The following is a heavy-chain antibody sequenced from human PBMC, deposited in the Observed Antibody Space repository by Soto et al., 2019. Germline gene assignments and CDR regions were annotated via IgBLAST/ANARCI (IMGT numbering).Heavy chain of an antibody. CDR3: AREVQVHTPAFVY. V-gene: IGHV1-69*19. D-gene: IGHD3-10*01. CDR2: ISPMFGAA. J-gene: IGHJ4*02. CDR1: GGTFNTYA. Sequence: QVQLLQSGAELKKPGSSVKVSCQSSGGTFNTYAMNWVRQAPGQGPEWMGAISPMFGAANYAPKFQGRVNITADESTGTSYMQLSSLPSEDTALYFCAREVQVHTPAFVYWGQGTLVTVSS.